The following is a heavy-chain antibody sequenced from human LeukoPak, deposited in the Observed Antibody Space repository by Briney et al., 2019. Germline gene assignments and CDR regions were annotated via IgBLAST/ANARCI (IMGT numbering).Heavy chain of an antibody. J-gene: IGHJ4*01. CDR2: ISYDGSDK. Sequence: GGSLRLSCAASGFTFSSYGMHWVRQAPGKGLEWVAVISYDGSDKYYADSVKGRFTISRDNSKNTLYLQMNSLRVEDTAVYYCAKKQLWRPFDYWGQGTLVTVSS. D-gene: IGHD5-18*01. CDR3: AKKQLWRPFDY. CDR1: GFTFSSYG. V-gene: IGHV3-30*18.